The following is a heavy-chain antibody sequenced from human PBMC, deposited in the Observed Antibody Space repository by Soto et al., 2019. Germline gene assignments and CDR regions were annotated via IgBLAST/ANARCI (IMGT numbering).Heavy chain of an antibody. Sequence: SQTLSLTCAISWDSFSNNIAPWNWIRQSPSIGLEWMGSTYYRSKWYNDYEVSVKSRITINPDTCKNQFSLQLNSVTPEDTAVYYCARFRLEARGEDYWGQGTLVTVSS. CDR3: ARFRLEARGEDY. J-gene: IGHJ4*02. CDR2: TYYRSKWYN. CDR1: WDSFSNNIAP. D-gene: IGHD3-10*01. V-gene: IGHV6-1*01.